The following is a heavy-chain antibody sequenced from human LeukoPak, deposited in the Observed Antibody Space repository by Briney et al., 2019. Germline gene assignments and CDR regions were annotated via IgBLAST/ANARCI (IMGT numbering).Heavy chain of an antibody. CDR2: INSDGSST. D-gene: IGHD3-22*01. Sequence: PGGSLRLSCAASGFTFSSYWMHWVRQAPGKGLVWVSRINSDGSSTSYADSVKGRFTISRDNAKNTLHLQMNSLRAEDTAVYYCARGEDYYDSSGYYYHFDYWGQGTLVTVSS. CDR3: ARGEDYYDSSGYYYHFDY. J-gene: IGHJ4*02. CDR1: GFTFSSYW. V-gene: IGHV3-74*01.